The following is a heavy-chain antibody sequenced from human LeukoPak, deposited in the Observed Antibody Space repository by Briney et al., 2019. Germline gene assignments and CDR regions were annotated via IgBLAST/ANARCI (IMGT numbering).Heavy chain of an antibody. J-gene: IGHJ4*02. CDR3: ARGGWPVPYYFDY. D-gene: IGHD6-19*01. Sequence: ASVKVSCKASGYTFTGYYMHWVRQAPGQGLEWMEWINPNSGGTNYAQKFQGRVTMTRDTSISTAYMELSRLRSDDTAVYYCARGGWPVPYYFDYWGQGTLVTVSS. V-gene: IGHV1-2*02. CDR2: INPNSGGT. CDR1: GYTFTGYY.